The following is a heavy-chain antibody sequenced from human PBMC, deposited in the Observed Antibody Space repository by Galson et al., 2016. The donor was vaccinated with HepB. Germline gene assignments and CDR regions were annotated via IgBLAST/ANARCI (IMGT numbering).Heavy chain of an antibody. CDR3: ARDTDCSGGSCLDY. D-gene: IGHD2-15*01. V-gene: IGHV3-23*01. CDR2: ITRSGDAT. CDR1: GFSFRNSG. J-gene: IGHJ4*02. Sequence: SLRLSCAASGFSFRNSGMSWVRQAPGRGLEWVSGITRSGDATHYADFVKGRFTISRDNSKNTLYLYMNSLSAGDTAVYYCARDTDCSGGSCLDYWGQGTLVTVSS.